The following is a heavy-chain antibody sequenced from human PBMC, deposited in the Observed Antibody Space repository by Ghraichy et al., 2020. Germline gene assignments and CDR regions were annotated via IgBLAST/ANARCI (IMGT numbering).Heavy chain of an antibody. V-gene: IGHV3-30*02. J-gene: IGHJ6*02. CDR3: AKDQRGSGWYYYYGMDV. CDR2: IRYDGSNK. D-gene: IGHD6-19*01. CDR1: GFTFSSYG. Sequence: SCAASGFTFSSYGMHWVRQAPGKGLEWVAFIRYDGSNKYYADSVKGRFTISRDNSKNTLYLQMNSLRAEDTAVYYCAKDQRGSGWYYYYGMDVWGQGTTVTVSS.